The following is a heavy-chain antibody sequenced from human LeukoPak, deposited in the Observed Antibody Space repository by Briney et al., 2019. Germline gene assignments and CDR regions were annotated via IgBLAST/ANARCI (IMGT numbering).Heavy chain of an antibody. J-gene: IGHJ4*02. Sequence: RGSLRLSCAASGFTFSSYWMHWVRQALGKGLVWVSRMNNDGSSTIYADSVKGRFTISRDNAKNTLYLQMNSLRAEDTAVYYCARADGSGWLTYWGQGTLVTVSS. CDR3: ARADGSGWLTY. D-gene: IGHD6-19*01. V-gene: IGHV3-74*01. CDR2: MNNDGSST. CDR1: GFTFSSYW.